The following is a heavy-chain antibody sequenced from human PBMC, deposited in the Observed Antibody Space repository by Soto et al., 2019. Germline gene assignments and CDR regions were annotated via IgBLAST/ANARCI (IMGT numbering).Heavy chain of an antibody. CDR1: GGSISSGDYY. CDR3: ARAGVVVAAPGWFDP. Sequence: QVQLQESGPGLVKPSQTLSLTCTVSGGSISSGDYYWSCIRQPPGKGLEWIGYIYYSGSTYYNPSLKSRVTISVDTSKNQFSLKLSSVTAADTAVYYCARAGVVVAAPGWFDPWGQGTLVTVSP. D-gene: IGHD2-15*01. V-gene: IGHV4-30-4*01. CDR2: IYYSGST. J-gene: IGHJ5*02.